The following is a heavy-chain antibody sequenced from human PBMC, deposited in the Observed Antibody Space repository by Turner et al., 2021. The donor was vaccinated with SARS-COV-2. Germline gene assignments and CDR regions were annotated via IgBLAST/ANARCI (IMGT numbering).Heavy chain of an antibody. CDR3: SRDLEVRFGEFPLDY. CDR2: ISAYKGNT. V-gene: IGHV1-18*01. J-gene: IGHJ4*02. CDR1: GYTFTSYG. Sequence: QVQLVQSGAEVKKPGASVKVSCKASGYTFTSYGISWVRQAPGQGLEWMGWISAYKGNTNYAQKLQGRVTMTTDTSTSTAYMELRSLRSDDTAVYYCSRDLEVRFGEFPLDYWGQGTLVTVSS. D-gene: IGHD3-10*01.